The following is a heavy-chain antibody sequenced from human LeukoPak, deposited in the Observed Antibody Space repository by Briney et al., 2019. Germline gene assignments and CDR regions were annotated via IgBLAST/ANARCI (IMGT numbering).Heavy chain of an antibody. V-gene: IGHV4-59*01. CDR2: IYYSGST. CDR1: GGSISSYY. J-gene: IGHJ6*02. Sequence: SETLSLTCTVSGGSISSYYWSWIRQPPGKGLEWIGYIYYSGSTNYNPSLKSRVTISVDTSKNQFSLKLSSVTAADTAVYYCASLSGSYYFDYGMDVWGQGTTVTVSS. D-gene: IGHD3-10*01. CDR3: ASLSGSYYFDYGMDV.